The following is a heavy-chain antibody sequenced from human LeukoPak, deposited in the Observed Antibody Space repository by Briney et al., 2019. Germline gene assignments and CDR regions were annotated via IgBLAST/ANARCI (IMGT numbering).Heavy chain of an antibody. V-gene: IGHV3-21*01. CDR2: IPRSSSYI. J-gene: IGHJ3*02. CDR3: VRATQRGDAFDI. CDR1: GFTFSSYT. D-gene: IGHD6-25*01. Sequence: GGSLRLSCAASGFTFSSYTMNWVREAPEKGLEWVAPIPRSSSYISYADSTTRRFTISRHNAKNSLYLQKHRLSAEHTAVYHCVRATQRGDAFDIWGQGTMVPVSS.